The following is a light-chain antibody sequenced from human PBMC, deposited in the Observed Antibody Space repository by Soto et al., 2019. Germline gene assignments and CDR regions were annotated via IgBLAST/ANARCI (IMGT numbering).Light chain of an antibody. V-gene: IGLV2-14*01. CDR3: SSYTSDSYSI. Sequence: QSSLTQPASVSGSPGQSITISCTGTSSDVGGYNYVSWYQQHPGKAPKLMIYEVSNRPSGVSNRISGSKSGNTASLTISGLQAEDEADCYCSSYTSDSYSIFGGGTKLTVL. J-gene: IGLJ2*01. CDR1: SSDVGGYNY. CDR2: EVS.